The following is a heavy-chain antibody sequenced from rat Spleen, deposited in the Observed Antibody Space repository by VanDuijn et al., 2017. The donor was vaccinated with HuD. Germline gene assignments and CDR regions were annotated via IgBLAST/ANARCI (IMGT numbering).Heavy chain of an antibody. CDR3: TRDDYGSYVMGD. Sequence: EAQLVESGGGLVQPGRSMKLSCAALGFTFSNYYMAWVRQAPTKGLEWVASISTGGGNTYYRDSVKGRFTISRDNAKSTLYLKMDSLRSEDTATYYGTRDDYGSYVMGDWGQGASVTVSS. CDR2: ISTGGGNT. J-gene: IGHJ4*01. CDR1: GFTFSNYY. V-gene: IGHV5-25*01. D-gene: IGHD1-2*01.